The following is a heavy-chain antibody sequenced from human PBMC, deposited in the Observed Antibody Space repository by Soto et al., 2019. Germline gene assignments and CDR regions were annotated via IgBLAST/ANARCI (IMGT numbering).Heavy chain of an antibody. V-gene: IGHV1-69*02. Sequence: QVQLVQSGAEVKKPGSSVKVSCKASGGTFSSYTISWVRQAPGQGHEWMGRIIPILGIANYAQKFQGRVTITADKSTSTAYMELSSLRSEDTAVYYCAVPAAQGAGEYYFDYWGQGTLVTVSS. CDR1: GGTFSSYT. D-gene: IGHD2-2*01. J-gene: IGHJ4*02. CDR2: IIPILGIA. CDR3: AVPAAQGAGEYYFDY.